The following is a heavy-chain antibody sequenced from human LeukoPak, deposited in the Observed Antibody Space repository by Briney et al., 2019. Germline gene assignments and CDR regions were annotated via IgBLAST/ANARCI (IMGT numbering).Heavy chain of an antibody. V-gene: IGHV3-21*01. D-gene: IGHD2-8*02. CDR1: GFTFNRYN. J-gene: IGHJ3*02. Sequence: GGSLRLSCAASGFTFNRYNMNWVRRAPGKGLEWVSSISTSSSYIYYADSVRGRFTISRDNAKNSLYLQMNSLRAEDTAVYYCARGGGVVAFDIWGQGTMVTVSS. CDR2: ISTSSSYI. CDR3: ARGGGVVAFDI.